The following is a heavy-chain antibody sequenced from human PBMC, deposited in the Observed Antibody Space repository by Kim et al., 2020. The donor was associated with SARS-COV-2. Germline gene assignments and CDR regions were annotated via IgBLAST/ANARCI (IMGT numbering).Heavy chain of an antibody. CDR2: ISYDGSNK. D-gene: IGHD3-10*01. CDR3: AKAFPSADITQYEDAFDI. V-gene: IGHV3-30*18. Sequence: GGSLRLSCAASGFTFSSYGMHWVRQAPGKGLEWVAFISYDGSNKYYADSVKGRFTISRDNSKNTLYLQMNSLRAEDTAVYYCAKAFPSADITQYEDAFDIWGQGTMVTVSS. J-gene: IGHJ3*02. CDR1: GFTFSSYG.